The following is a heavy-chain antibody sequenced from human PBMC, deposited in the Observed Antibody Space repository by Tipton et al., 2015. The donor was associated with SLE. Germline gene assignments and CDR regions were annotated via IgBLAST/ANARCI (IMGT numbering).Heavy chain of an antibody. V-gene: IGHV4-34*01. CDR3: ARGLTTVTTAFDY. CDR1: GGSFSGYY. D-gene: IGHD4-17*01. CDR2: INHSGST. Sequence: LRLSCAVYGGSFSGYYWSWIRQPPGKGLEWIGEINHSGSTNYNPSLKSRVTISVDTPKNQFSLKLSSVTAADTAVYYCARGLTTVTTAFDYWGQGTLVNVSS. J-gene: IGHJ4*02.